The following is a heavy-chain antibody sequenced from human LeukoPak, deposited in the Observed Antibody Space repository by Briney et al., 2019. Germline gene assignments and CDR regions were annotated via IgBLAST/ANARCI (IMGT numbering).Heavy chain of an antibody. CDR1: GFTFSSYG. CDR2: ISSSSSYT. V-gene: IGHV3-21*05. D-gene: IGHD2-15*01. J-gene: IGHJ4*02. CDR3: AREAVGATSHFDY. Sequence: PGRSLRLSCAASGFTFSSYGMHWVRQAPGKGLEWVSYISSSSSYTNYADSVKGRFTISRDNAKNSLYLQMNSLRAEDTAVYYCAREAVGATSHFDYWGQGTLVTVSS.